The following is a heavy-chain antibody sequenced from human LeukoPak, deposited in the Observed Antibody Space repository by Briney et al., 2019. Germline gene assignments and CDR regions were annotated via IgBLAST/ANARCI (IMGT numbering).Heavy chain of an antibody. CDR2: ISYDGSNK. D-gene: IGHD4-17*01. J-gene: IGHJ3*02. Sequence: GGSLRLSCAASGFTFSSYAMHWVRQAPGKGLEWVAVISYDGSNKYYADSVKGRFTISRENAKNSLYPQMNSLRAEDTAVYYCARDSSTIDYGDYVRDDAFDIWGQGTMVTVSS. CDR3: ARDSSTIDYGDYVRDDAFDI. V-gene: IGHV3-30*04. CDR1: GFTFSSYA.